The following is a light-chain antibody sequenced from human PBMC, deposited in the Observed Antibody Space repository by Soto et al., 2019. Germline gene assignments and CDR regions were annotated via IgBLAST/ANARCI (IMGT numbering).Light chain of an antibody. CDR3: QQSYSTLPTT. CDR1: QSISSY. J-gene: IGKJ5*01. CDR2: AAS. Sequence: DIPMTQSPSSLSASVGDRVTITCRASQSISSYLNWYQQKPGKAPKLLIYAASSLQSGVPSRFSGSGSGTDFTLTISSLQPEDFATYYCQQSYSTLPTTFGQGTRLEIK. V-gene: IGKV1-39*01.